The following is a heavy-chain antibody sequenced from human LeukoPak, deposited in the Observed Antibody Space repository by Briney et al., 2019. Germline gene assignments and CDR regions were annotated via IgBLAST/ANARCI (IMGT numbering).Heavy chain of an antibody. D-gene: IGHD3-16*01. J-gene: IGHJ4*02. CDR1: GFTFGAYD. V-gene: IGHV3-23*01. CDR2: LSARGQPN. Sequence: GGSLRLSCFASGFTFGAYDMGWVRQAPGTGLEWVSILSARGQPNYFADSVRGRFTVYRDNSNDTFYLEMNSLRAEDTATYYCAKLPHWGNFGDYWGQGTLVTVSS. CDR3: AKLPHWGNFGDY.